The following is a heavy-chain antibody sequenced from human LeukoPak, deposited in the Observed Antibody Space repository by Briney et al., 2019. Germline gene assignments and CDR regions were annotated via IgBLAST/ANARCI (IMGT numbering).Heavy chain of an antibody. CDR3: AKMFGGNYYGYYFDY. CDR2: LYSGGMT. CDR1: GFTVNNYY. Sequence: GGSLRLSCAASGFTVNNYYMTWVRQAPGKGLECVSILYSGGMTYYADSVKGRFTISTDTSKNTVNLQMNSLRAEDAAIYYCAKMFGGNYYGYYFDYWGQGSMLTVSS. J-gene: IGHJ4*02. V-gene: IGHV3-53*01. D-gene: IGHD1-26*01.